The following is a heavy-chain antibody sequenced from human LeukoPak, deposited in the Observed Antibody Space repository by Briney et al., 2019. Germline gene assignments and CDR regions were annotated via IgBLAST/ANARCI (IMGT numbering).Heavy chain of an antibody. D-gene: IGHD5-18*01. J-gene: IGHJ4*02. CDR3: AKGSGYSYGSGGGDY. Sequence: PGRSLRLSCAASGFTFSSYVMHWVRQAPGKGLEWVAVIGYDGSNKYYADSVKGRFTISRDNSKNTLYLQMNSLRAEDTALYYCAKGSGYSYGSGGGDYWGQGTLVTVSS. CDR1: GFTFSSYV. V-gene: IGHV3-33*06. CDR2: IGYDGSNK.